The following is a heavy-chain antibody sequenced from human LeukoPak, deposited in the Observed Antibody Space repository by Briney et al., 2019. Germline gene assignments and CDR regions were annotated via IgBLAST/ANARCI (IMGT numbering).Heavy chain of an antibody. CDR2: ISSSSSYI. CDR3: ARDLGMVVPAAAFDY. J-gene: IGHJ4*02. D-gene: IGHD2-2*01. V-gene: IGHV3-21*01. CDR1: GFTFSSYS. Sequence: GGSLRLSCAASGFTFSSYSMNWVRQAPGKGLEWVSSISSSSSYIYYADSVKGRFTISRDNAKNSLYLQMNSLRAEDTAVYYCARDLGMVVPAAAFDYWGQGTLVTVSS.